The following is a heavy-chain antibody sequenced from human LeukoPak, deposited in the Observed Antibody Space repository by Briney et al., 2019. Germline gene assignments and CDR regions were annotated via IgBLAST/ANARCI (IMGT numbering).Heavy chain of an antibody. D-gene: IGHD6-13*01. CDR3: ARGPLIAAAGTFWLGY. V-gene: IGHV1-2*06. Sequence: GASVKVSCKASGYTFTGYYMHWVRQAPGQGLEWMGRINPNSGGTNYAQKFQGRVTMTRDASISTSYMELSRLRSDDTAVYYCARGPLIAAAGTFWLGYWGQGTLVTVSS. CDR2: INPNSGGT. J-gene: IGHJ4*02. CDR1: GYTFTGYY.